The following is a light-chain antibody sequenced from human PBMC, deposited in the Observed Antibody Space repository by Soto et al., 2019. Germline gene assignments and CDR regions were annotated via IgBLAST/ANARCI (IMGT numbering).Light chain of an antibody. Sequence: EIVLTQSPATLSLSPGERATLSCVAIQSVSSSYLAWYQQKPGLEPRLLMYDASSRATGIPDRFSGSGSGTDVTLTISRLEPEDFAVYYCLQYGRSPYTFGQGTKLEIK. J-gene: IGKJ2*01. CDR2: DAS. V-gene: IGKV3D-20*01. CDR3: LQYGRSPYT. CDR1: QSVSSSY.